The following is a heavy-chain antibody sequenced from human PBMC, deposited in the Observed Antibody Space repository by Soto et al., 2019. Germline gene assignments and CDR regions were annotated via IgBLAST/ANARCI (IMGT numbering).Heavy chain of an antibody. Sequence: GASVKVSCKASGGTFSSYAISWVRQAPGQGLEWMGGIIPIFGTANYAQKFQGRVTITADESTSTAYMELSSLRSEDTAVYYCARDDYSKDYYYYYGMDVWGQGTTVTVSS. CDR3: ARDDYSKDYYYYYGMDV. CDR1: GGTFSSYA. D-gene: IGHD4-4*01. V-gene: IGHV1-69*13. J-gene: IGHJ6*02. CDR2: IIPIFGTA.